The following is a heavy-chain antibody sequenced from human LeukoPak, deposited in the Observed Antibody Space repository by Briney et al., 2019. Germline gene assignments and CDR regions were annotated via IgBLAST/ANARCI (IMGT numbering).Heavy chain of an antibody. Sequence: SETLSLTCTVSGGSISSGGYYWSWIRQHPGKGLEWIGYIYYSGSTYYNPSLKSRVTISVDTSKDQFSLKLSSVAAADTAVYYCARDAHCTGVSCYSPYNWFDPWGQGTLVTVSS. CDR3: ARDAHCTGVSCYSPYNWFDP. D-gene: IGHD2-15*01. CDR2: IYYSGST. V-gene: IGHV4-31*03. CDR1: GGSISSGGYY. J-gene: IGHJ5*02.